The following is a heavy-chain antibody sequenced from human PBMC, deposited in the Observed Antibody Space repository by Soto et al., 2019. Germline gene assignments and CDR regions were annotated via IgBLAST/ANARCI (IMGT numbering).Heavy chain of an antibody. V-gene: IGHV3-21*01. CDR2: ISGTSDYI. D-gene: IGHD3-10*01. CDR1: GFTFSISS. Sequence: PGGSLRLSCAASGFTFSISSMNWVRQAPGKGLEWVSSISGTSDYISYADSVKGRFTISRDNAKNSLYLQMNSLRAEDTAVYFCARDSSYDGSGSYYYFDDRAQRAPVTVCS. CDR3: ARDSSYDGSGSYYYFDD. J-gene: IGHJ4*02.